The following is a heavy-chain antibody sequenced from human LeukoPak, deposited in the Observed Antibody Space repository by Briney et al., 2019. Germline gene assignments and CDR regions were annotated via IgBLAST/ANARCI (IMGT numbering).Heavy chain of an antibody. Sequence: SETLSLTCAVYGGSFSGYYWSWIRQPPGKGLEWTGEINHSGSTNYNPSLKSRVTISVDTSKNQFSLKLSSVTAADTAVYYCARGSRGGSCYDFDPWGQGTLVTVSS. V-gene: IGHV4-34*01. CDR1: GGSFSGYY. D-gene: IGHD2-15*01. CDR3: ARGSRGGSCYDFDP. CDR2: INHSGST. J-gene: IGHJ5*02.